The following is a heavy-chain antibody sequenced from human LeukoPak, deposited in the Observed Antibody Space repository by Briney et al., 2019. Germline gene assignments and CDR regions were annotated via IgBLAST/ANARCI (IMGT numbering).Heavy chain of an antibody. CDR2: INPNSGGT. V-gene: IGHV1-2*06. CDR1: GYTFTGYY. CDR3: AREEQNQLNNWFDP. D-gene: IGHD2-2*01. Sequence: ASVKVSCKASGYTFTGYYMHWVRQAPGQGLEWMGRINPNSGGTNYAQKFQGRVTMTRDTSISTAYMELSRLRSDDTAVYYCAREEQNQLNNWFDPWGQGTLVTVSS. J-gene: IGHJ5*02.